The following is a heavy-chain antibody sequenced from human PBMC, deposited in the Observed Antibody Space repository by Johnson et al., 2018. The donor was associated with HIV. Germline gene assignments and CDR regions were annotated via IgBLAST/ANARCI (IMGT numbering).Heavy chain of an antibody. V-gene: IGHV3-66*02. Sequence: VQLVESGGGLVQPGGSLRLSCAASGFTVNSNYMSWVRQAPGKGLEWVSVIYSGGSTYYADPVKGRFTISRDNSKNSLYLQMNSLRAEDTALYYCARVRARGVKHAFDIWGQGTMVTVSS. CDR3: ARVRARGVKHAFDI. D-gene: IGHD3-10*01. CDR1: GFTVNSNY. J-gene: IGHJ3*02. CDR2: IYSGGST.